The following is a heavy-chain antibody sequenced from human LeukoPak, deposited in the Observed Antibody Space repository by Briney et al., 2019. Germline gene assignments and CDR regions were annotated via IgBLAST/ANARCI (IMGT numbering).Heavy chain of an antibody. J-gene: IGHJ6*02. D-gene: IGHD4-23*01. Sequence: ASVKVSCKASGGTFSSYAISWVRQAPGQGLEWMGRIIPILGIANYAQKFQGRVTITADKSTSTAYMELSSLRSEDTAVYYCARSAGTRPMTTVVTLRLDYYYYYGMGVWGQGTTVTVSS. CDR2: IIPILGIA. CDR3: ARSAGTRPMTTVVTLRLDYYYYYGMGV. CDR1: GGTFSSYA. V-gene: IGHV1-69*04.